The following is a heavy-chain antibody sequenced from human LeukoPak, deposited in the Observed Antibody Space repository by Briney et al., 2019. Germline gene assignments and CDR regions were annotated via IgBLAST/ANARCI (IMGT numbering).Heavy chain of an antibody. D-gene: IGHD2-21*01. CDR2: IYYSGST. J-gene: IGHJ5*02. Sequence: SETLSLTCTVSGGSISSYYWSWIRQSPGKGLEWIAYIYYSGSTNYNPSLKSRVTISVDTSKNQFSLKLSSVTAADTAVYYCARSRALWPHISHWFDPWGQGTLVTVSS. CDR3: ARSRALWPHISHWFDP. V-gene: IGHV4-59*01. CDR1: GGSISSYY.